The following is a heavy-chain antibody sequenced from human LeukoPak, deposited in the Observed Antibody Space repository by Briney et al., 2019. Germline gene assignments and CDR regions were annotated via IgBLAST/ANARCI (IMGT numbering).Heavy chain of an antibody. V-gene: IGHV3-53*01. J-gene: IGHJ6*02. CDR2: IYSGGST. CDR1: GFTVSSNY. CDR3: ARAPSHYYYGMDV. Sequence: GGSLRLSCAASGFTVSSNYMSCVRQAPGKGLEWVSVIYSGGSTYYADSVKGRFTISRDNSKNTLYLQMNSLRAEDTAVYYCARAPSHYYYGMDVWGQGTTVTVPS.